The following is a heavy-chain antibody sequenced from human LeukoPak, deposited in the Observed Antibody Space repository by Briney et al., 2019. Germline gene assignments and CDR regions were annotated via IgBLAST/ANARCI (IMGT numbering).Heavy chain of an antibody. J-gene: IGHJ4*02. CDR2: IYYSGST. CDR1: GGSISSGGYY. V-gene: IGHV4-31*03. CDR3: ARERRSDVYIDY. Sequence: SETLSLTCTVSGGSISSGGYYWSWIRQHPGKGLEWIGYIYYSGSTYYNPSLKSRVTTSVDTSKNQFSLKLSSVTAADTAVYYCARERRSDVYIDYWGQGTLVTVSS.